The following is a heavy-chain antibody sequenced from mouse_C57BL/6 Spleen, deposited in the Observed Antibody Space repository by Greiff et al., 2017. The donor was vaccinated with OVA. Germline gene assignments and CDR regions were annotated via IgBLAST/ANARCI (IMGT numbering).Heavy chain of an antibody. J-gene: IGHJ2*01. V-gene: IGHV5-9*01. CDR2: ISGGGGNT. CDR3: ARLLLSFFDY. D-gene: IGHD2-10*01. CDR1: GFTFSSYT. Sequence: EVKLMESGGGLVKPGGSLKLSCAASGFTFSSYTMSWVRQTPEKRLEWVATISGGGGNTYYPDSVKGRFTISRDHAKNTLYLQMSSLRSEDTALYYCARLLLSFFDYWGQGTTLTVSS.